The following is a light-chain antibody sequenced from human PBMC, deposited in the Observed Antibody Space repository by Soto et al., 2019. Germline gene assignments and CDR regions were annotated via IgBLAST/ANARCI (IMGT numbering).Light chain of an antibody. CDR1: QSVSNW. CDR3: QQYTGYWT. J-gene: IGKJ1*01. Sequence: DIQITQSPSTLSASVGARVTMTCRASQSVSNWLAWYQQKPGKAPKLLIYDASTLEDGVPSRFSGSGSGTEVPLSISSLQPDYYATHHCQQYTGYWTFGPGTKVEIK. V-gene: IGKV1-5*01. CDR2: DAS.